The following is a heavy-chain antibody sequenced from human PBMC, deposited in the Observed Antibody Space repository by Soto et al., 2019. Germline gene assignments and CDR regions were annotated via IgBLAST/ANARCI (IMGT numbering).Heavy chain of an antibody. CDR2: ISSDGSDE. CDR3: ASSDLQYADYPFDY. J-gene: IGHJ4*02. CDR1: GCTFSAYA. Sequence: QVQLVESGGGVVQPGRSLRLSCAASGCTFSAYAMHWVRQAPGKGLEWVAVISSDGSDEYYADSVKGRFTISRDNSKNALFLQMNSLRAEATAVYYCASSDLQYADYPFDYWGQGTLVTVSS. V-gene: IGHV3-30*01. D-gene: IGHD4-17*01.